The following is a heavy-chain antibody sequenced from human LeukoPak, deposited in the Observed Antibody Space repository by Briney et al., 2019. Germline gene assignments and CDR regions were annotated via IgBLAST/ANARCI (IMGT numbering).Heavy chain of an antibody. D-gene: IGHD2-15*01. CDR2: ISYDGSNK. CDR3: ARFDIVVVVAATGALDY. V-gene: IGHV3-30*04. CDR1: GFTFSSYA. Sequence: GGSLRLSCAASGFTFSSYAMHWVRQAPGKGLEWVAVISYDGSNKYYADSVKGRFIISRDNSKNTLYLQMNSLRAEDTAVYYCARFDIVVVVAATGALDYWGQGTLVTVSS. J-gene: IGHJ4*02.